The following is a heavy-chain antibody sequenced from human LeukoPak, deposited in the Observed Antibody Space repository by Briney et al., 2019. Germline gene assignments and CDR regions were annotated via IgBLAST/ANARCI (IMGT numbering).Heavy chain of an antibody. CDR3: AREYYDFWSGYYSFDY. CDR1: GDSVSSNSAA. CDR2: TYYRSKWYN. V-gene: IGHV6-1*01. D-gene: IGHD3-3*01. Sequence: SQTLSLTCAISGDSVSSNSAAWNWIRQSPSRGLEWLGRTYYRSKWYNDYAVSVKSRITINPDTSKNQFSLQLNSVTPEDTAVYYCAREYYDFWSGYYSFDYWGQGTLVTVSS. J-gene: IGHJ4*02.